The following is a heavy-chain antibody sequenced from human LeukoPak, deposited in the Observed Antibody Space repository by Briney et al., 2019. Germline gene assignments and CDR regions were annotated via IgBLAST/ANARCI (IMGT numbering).Heavy chain of an antibody. CDR1: GFTFSSYE. Sequence: GGSLRLSCAGSGFTFSSYEMNWVRQAPGKGLEWVSHISISGETESYADFVKGRFTISSDNAKNSLSLQMNSLIAEYTAVYYCERDQYGTRLDWGPGTLVTVSS. D-gene: IGHD1-1*01. J-gene: IGHJ4*02. V-gene: IGHV3-48*03. CDR2: ISISGETE. CDR3: ERDQYGTRLD.